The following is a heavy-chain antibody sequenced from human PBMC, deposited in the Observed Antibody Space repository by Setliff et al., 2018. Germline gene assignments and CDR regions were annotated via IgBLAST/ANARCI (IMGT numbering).Heavy chain of an antibody. CDR2: INPSGTT. D-gene: IGHD3-3*01. CDR3: RFWSGYYKNDY. V-gene: IGHV4-39*07. Sequence: SETLSLTCSLSGVTIGGNNYYYWGWVRQTPGKGLEWIAEINPSGTTNYIPSLKSRLTISVDTSKRQFSLKLISVTAADTAVYYCRFWSGYYKNDYWGQGTLVTVSS. J-gene: IGHJ4*02. CDR1: GVTIGGNNYYY.